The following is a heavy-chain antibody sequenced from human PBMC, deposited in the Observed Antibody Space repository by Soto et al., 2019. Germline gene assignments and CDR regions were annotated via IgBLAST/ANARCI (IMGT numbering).Heavy chain of an antibody. V-gene: IGHV4-4*02. CDR1: GGSISSSNW. J-gene: IGHJ4*02. CDR3: ARHQRRHWNDDY. D-gene: IGHD1-1*01. CDR2: IYHSGST. Sequence: QVQLQESGPGLVKPSGTLSLTCAVSGGSISSSNWWSCVRQPPGKGLEWIGDIYHSGSTNYNPSLKGRVTIAIDKFKSQFSRKQCCVTAAGTAVYYCARHQRRHWNDDYWGQGTLVTVSS.